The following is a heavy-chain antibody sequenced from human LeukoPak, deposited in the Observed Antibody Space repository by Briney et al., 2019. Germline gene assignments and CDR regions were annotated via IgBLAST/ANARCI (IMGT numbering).Heavy chain of an antibody. V-gene: IGHV3-23*01. Sequence: GGSLRLSCAASGFTFSSYAMSWVRQAPGKGLEGVSAISGSGGSTYYADSVKGRFTISRDNSKNTLYLQMNSLKAEDTAVYYCAKGKGMLPRGYWGQGTLVTVSS. CDR3: AKGKGMLPRGY. D-gene: IGHD3-16*01. CDR1: GFTFSSYA. J-gene: IGHJ4*02. CDR2: ISGSGGST.